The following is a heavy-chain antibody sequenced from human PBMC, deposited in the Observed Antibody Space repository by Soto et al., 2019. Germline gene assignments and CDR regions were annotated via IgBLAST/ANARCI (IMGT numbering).Heavy chain of an antibody. Sequence: QIALRESGPALVKPTQTLTLTCTLSGFSIASRGVGVAWVRRSPGQGLEWLALIYCDDDDRYGTSLRNRLSISQDTSLNQVLLTMPDMAPSDTATYICAHPAGVRDRYFGDLGQGIRVTVSS. J-gene: IGHJ4*02. CDR2: IYCDDDD. CDR3: AHPAGVRDRYFGD. CDR1: GFSIASRGVG. V-gene: IGHV2-5*05. D-gene: IGHD2-15*01.